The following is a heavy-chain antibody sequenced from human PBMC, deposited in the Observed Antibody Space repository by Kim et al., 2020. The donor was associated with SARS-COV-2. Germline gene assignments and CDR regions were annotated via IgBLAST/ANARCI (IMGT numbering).Heavy chain of an antibody. V-gene: IGHV5-51*01. CDR2: INPGDSDT. J-gene: IGHJ6*02. CDR3: VRHVSWRAGMDV. CDR1: GYSFTTFW. Sequence: GESLKISCQASGYSFTTFWVAWVRQMPGKGLEWVGIINPGDSDTRHSPSFQGQVTMSVDESISTAYLQWNSLKASDTAMYYCVRHVSWRAGMDVWGQGTTVIVS.